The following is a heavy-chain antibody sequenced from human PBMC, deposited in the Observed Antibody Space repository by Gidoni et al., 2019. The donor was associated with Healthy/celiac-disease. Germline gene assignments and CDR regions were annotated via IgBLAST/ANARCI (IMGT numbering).Heavy chain of an antibody. V-gene: IGHV4-59*01. Sequence: QVQLQESGPGLVKPSETLSLTCTTSGGSINTYYWSWIRQPPGKGLEWIGYIYYFGNTNYNPSLKSRVTMSVNTSKNQFSLELFSVTAADTAVYYCARDGRHDGSGRPYWGQGIQVTVSS. D-gene: IGHD3-10*01. CDR2: IYYFGNT. J-gene: IGHJ4*02. CDR3: ARDGRHDGSGRPY. CDR1: GGSINTYY.